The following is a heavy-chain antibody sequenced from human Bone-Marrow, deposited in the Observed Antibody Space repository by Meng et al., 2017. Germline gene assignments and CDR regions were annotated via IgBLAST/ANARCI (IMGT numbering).Heavy chain of an antibody. Sequence: QLQLQESGPGLVKPSETLSLTRTVSGGSISDKSYYWGWIRQPPGKGLEWIGSIYYFGDTFYSPSLRSRVTISVDTSKNQFSLKLSSVTAADTAVFYCARHKGNSYGYLYFAYWGQGILVTVSS. CDR1: GGSISDKSYY. J-gene: IGHJ4*02. CDR2: IYYFGDT. D-gene: IGHD5-18*01. CDR3: ARHKGNSYGYLYFAY. V-gene: IGHV4-39*01.